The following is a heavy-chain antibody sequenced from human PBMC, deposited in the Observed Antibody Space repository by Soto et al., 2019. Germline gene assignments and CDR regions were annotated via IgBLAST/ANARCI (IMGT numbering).Heavy chain of an antibody. D-gene: IGHD2-15*01. CDR2: IWFDGSKE. J-gene: IGHJ5*02. Sequence: GGSLRLSCEASGFIFSDYGLHWVRQPPGKGLEWVAVIWFDGSKEFYGDSAKGRFFISRDTSKNQVVLTMTNMDPVDTATYYSAHRGLGCCSGGSCSLFDPWGQGTLVTVSS. CDR1: GFIFSDYG. V-gene: IGHV3-33*02. CDR3: AHRGLGCCSGGSCSLFDP.